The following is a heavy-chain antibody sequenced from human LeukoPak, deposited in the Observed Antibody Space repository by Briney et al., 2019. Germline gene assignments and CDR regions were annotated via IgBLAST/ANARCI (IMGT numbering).Heavy chain of an antibody. D-gene: IGHD2-15*01. CDR1: GGTFSSYA. CDR2: IIPILGIA. Sequence: AASVKVSCKASGGTFSSYAISWVRQAPGQGLEWMRRIIPILGIANYAQKFQGRVTITADKSTSTAYMELSSLRSEDTAVYYCARDRGYCSGGSCFYFDYWGQGTLVTVSS. V-gene: IGHV1-69*04. CDR3: ARDRGYCSGGSCFYFDY. J-gene: IGHJ4*02.